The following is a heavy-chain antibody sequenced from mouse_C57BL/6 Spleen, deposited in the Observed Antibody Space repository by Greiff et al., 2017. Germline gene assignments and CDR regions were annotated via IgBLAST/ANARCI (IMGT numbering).Heavy chain of an antibody. V-gene: IGHV14-1*01. CDR3: TRGTSRYAMDY. J-gene: IGHJ4*01. CDR1: GFNIKDYY. D-gene: IGHD2-14*01. CDR2: IDPEDGDT. Sequence: VQLQQSGAELVRPGASVKLSCTASGFNIKDYYMHWVKQRPEQGLEWIGRIDPEDGDTEYAPKFQGKATMTADTSSNTAYLQLSSLTSEDTAVYYCTRGTSRYAMDYWGQGTSVTVSS.